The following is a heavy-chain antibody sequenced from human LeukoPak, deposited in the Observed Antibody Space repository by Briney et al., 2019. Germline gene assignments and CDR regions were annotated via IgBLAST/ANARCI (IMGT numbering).Heavy chain of an antibody. CDR3: ARGFFRTHEDY. CDR1: GGSISSSSYY. J-gene: IGHJ4*02. CDR2: IYYSGST. V-gene: IGHV4-39*07. Sequence: SETLSLTCTVSGGSISSSSYYWGWIRQPPGNGLEWIGSIYYSGSTYYNPSLKSRVTISVDTSKNQFSLKLSSVTAADTAVYYCARGFFRTHEDYWGQGTLVTVSS.